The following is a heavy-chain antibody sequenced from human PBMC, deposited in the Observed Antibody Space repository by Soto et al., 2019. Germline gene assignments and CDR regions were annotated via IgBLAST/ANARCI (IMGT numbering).Heavy chain of an antibody. CDR3: ARLGGIVVVPAAIHYFDY. D-gene: IGHD2-2*01. J-gene: IGHJ4*02. V-gene: IGHV4-61*01. Sequence: PSETLSLTCTVYGGPVSSGSSYWSWIRQPPGKGLGWIGYIYYSGSTNYNPSRKSRVTISVDTSKQQFSLTLSSVTDADTAVYYCARLGGIVVVPAAIHYFDYWGQGTLVTGS. CDR2: IYYSGST. CDR1: GGPVSSGSSY.